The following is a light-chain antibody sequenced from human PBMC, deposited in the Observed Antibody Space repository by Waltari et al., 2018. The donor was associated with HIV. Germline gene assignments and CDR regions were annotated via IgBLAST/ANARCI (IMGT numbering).Light chain of an antibody. CDR1: QDIINS. Sequence: DIQFTQSPSFLSASVGDSVTITCLASQDIINSLAWYQQKSGTAPKVLLFGASTLQSAVLSRVSGSGSGTDFTLTISGRQPEDFATYYCHHIAYYPRTFGQGTRVEIK. V-gene: IGKV1-9*01. J-gene: IGKJ1*01. CDR2: GAS. CDR3: HHIAYYPRT.